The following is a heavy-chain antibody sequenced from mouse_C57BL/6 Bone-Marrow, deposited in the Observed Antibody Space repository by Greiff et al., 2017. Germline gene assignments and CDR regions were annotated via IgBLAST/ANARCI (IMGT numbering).Heavy chain of an antibody. CDR2: IDPSDSYT. CDR3: ARTGALFAY. CDR1: GYTFTSYW. V-gene: IGHV1-50*01. J-gene: IGHJ3*01. Sequence: VQLQQPGAELVKPGASVKLSCKASGYTFTSYWMQWVKQRPGQGLEWIGEIDPSDSYTNYNQKFKGKATLTVDTSSSTAYMQLISLTSEDSAVYYCARTGALFAYWGQGTLVTVSA.